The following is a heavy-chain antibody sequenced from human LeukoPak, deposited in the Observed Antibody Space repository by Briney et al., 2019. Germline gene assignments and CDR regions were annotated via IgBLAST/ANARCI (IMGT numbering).Heavy chain of an antibody. Sequence: SETLSLTCTVSGGSISTFHWTWIRQPPGKGLEWIGYIFYSGSTNYSGSTNYNPSLKSRVTISVDTSKKQFSLKLTSVTAADTAVYYCARHPYYDTSGPDYWGQGTLVTVSS. D-gene: IGHD3-22*01. CDR1: GGSISTFH. CDR3: ARHPYYDTSGPDY. CDR2: IFYSGSTNYSGST. V-gene: IGHV4-59*08. J-gene: IGHJ4*02.